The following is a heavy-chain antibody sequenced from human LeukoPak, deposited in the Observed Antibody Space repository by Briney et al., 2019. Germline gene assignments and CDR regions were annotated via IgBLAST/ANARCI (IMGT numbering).Heavy chain of an antibody. CDR3: ARDMGSGYERFDN. Sequence: ASVKVSCKASGYSFNTYGISWVRQAPGQGLEWMGWVSAYSGNTNYAQKFQGRVTMTTDTSTSTAYMELRSLRSDDTAIYYCARDMGSGYERFDNWSQGTLVTVSS. J-gene: IGHJ4*02. V-gene: IGHV1-18*01. D-gene: IGHD5-12*01. CDR2: VSAYSGNT. CDR1: GYSFNTYG.